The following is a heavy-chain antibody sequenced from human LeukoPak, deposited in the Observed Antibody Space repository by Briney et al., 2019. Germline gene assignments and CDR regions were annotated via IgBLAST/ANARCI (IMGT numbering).Heavy chain of an antibody. CDR2: ISGSGGDT. V-gene: IGHV3-23*01. J-gene: IGHJ4*02. CDR3: SKTGCTSTGCYENY. D-gene: IGHD2-2*01. CDR1: GFTFSSYA. Sequence: GGSLRLSCAASGFTFSSYAMSWVRQAPGKGLEWVSVISGSGGDTYYADSVKGRFTISRHNSKNTLYLQMNSLRAEDTAIYYCSKTGCTSTGCYENYWGQGTLVTVSS.